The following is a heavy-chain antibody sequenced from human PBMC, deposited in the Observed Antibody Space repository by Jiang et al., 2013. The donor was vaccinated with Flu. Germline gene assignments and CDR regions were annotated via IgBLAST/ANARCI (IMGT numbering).Heavy chain of an antibody. D-gene: IGHD1-26*01. CDR2: IYPGDSDT. Sequence: GAEVKKPGESLKISCKGSGYSFTSYWIGWVRQMPGKGLEWMGIIYPGDSDTRYSPSFQGQVTISADKSISTAYLQWSSLKASDTAMYYCARQSEWELLPFEDAFDIWGQGTMVTVSS. J-gene: IGHJ3*02. CDR3: ARQSEWELLPFEDAFDI. V-gene: IGHV5-51*01. CDR1: GYSFTSYW.